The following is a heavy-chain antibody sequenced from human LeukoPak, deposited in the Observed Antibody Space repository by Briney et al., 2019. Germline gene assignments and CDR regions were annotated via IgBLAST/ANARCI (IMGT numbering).Heavy chain of an antibody. CDR3: ARGKEPVAGSLSHFDY. CDR2: ISSRSSYI. J-gene: IGHJ4*02. Sequence: KTGGSLRLSCAASGFTFSSYSMNWVRQAPGKGLEWDSSISSRSSYIDYADSLKGRFTISRDNAKNSLYLQMNSLRAEDTAVYYCARGKEPVAGSLSHFDYWGQGTLVTVSS. CDR1: GFTFSSYS. D-gene: IGHD6-19*01. V-gene: IGHV3-21*01.